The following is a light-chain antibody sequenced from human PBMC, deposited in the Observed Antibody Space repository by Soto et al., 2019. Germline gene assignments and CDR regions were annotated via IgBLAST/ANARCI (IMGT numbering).Light chain of an antibody. CDR3: QEYNNWPLT. J-gene: IGKJ4*01. Sequence: TLSLSPGERATLSFGASQSVSSIELAWYQQKRGQAPRPLIYGASSRATDIPARFSGSGSGTEFTLTISSLQSEDFARYYCQEYNNWPLTFGGRT. CDR1: QSVSSIE. V-gene: IGKV3-15*01. CDR2: GAS.